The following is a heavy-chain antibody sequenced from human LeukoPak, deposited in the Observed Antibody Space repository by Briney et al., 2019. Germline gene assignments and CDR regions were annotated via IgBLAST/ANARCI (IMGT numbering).Heavy chain of an antibody. J-gene: IGHJ4*02. CDR3: AKHSITMIVVVSSAFDY. CDR1: GFAFSSYA. CDR2: ISGSGGGT. Sequence: GGSLRLSCAASGFAFSSYAMSWVRQAPGKGLEWVSAISGSGGGTYHADSVNSRFTISRDNSKNTLYLQMNSLRAEDTAVYYCAKHSITMIVVVSSAFDYWGQGTLVTVSS. D-gene: IGHD3-22*01. V-gene: IGHV3-23*01.